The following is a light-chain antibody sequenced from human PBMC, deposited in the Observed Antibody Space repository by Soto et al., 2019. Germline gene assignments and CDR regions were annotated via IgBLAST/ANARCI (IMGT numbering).Light chain of an antibody. CDR1: SGHSSYA. CDR3: QTWGTGIWV. CDR2: LNSDGSH. J-gene: IGLJ3*02. V-gene: IGLV4-69*01. Sequence: QPDLTQSPSASASLGASVKLTCTLSSGHSSYAIAWHQQQPEKGPRYLMKLNSDGSHSKGDGIPDRFSGSSSGAERYLTISSLQSEDEADYYCQTWGTGIWVFGGGTKVTVL.